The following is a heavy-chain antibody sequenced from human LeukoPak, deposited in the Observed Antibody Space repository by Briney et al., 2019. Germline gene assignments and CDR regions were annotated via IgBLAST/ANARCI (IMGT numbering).Heavy chain of an antibody. J-gene: IGHJ6*03. CDR1: GVSISNTVYY. CDR2: SFDGGNS. V-gene: IGHV4-39*01. D-gene: IGHD3-22*01. CDR3: ATTSGYRNYYYYYIDV. Sequence: SETLSLTCTASGVSISNTVYYWGWIRQAPGKGLEWIGTSFDGGNSYYNPSLKSRVTMSVDGSKNQFSLTLASVTAADTAVYYCATTSGYRNYYYYYIDVWGKGTTVTVSS.